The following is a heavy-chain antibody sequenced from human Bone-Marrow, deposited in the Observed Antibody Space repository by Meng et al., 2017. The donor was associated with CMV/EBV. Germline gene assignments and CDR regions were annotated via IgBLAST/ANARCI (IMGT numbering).Heavy chain of an antibody. CDR2: IYYSGST. J-gene: IGHJ4*01. V-gene: IGHV4-59*01. Sequence: GSLRLSCTVSGGSISSYYWSWIRQPPGKGLEWIGYIYYSGSTNYNPSLKSRVTISVDTSKNQFSLKLSSVTAADTAVYYCARSPSGSAGGYFDYWGHGTLVTVSS. CDR3: ARSPSGSAGGYFDY. CDR1: GGSISSYY. D-gene: IGHD1-26*01.